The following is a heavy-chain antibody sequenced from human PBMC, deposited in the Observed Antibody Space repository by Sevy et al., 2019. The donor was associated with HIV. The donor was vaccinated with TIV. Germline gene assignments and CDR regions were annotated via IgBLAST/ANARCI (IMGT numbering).Heavy chain of an antibody. CDR1: GFVFSSYT. CDR3: ARDMAYGSGSNVYDY. CDR2: ISSSSRYI. V-gene: IGHV3-21*01. Sequence: GGSLRLSCAASGFVFSSYTMNWVRQSPGKGLEWVSSISSSSRYIFYADSVKGRFTISRDNARNSLYLHMNSLRAEDTAVYYCARDMAYGSGSNVYDYWGQGTLVTVSS. D-gene: IGHD3-10*01. J-gene: IGHJ4*02.